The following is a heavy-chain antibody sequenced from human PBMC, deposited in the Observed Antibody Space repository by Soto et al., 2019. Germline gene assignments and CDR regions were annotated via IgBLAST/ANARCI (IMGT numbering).Heavy chain of an antibody. J-gene: IGHJ4*02. Sequence: EVQLLESGGGLDQPGGSLRLSCAASGFTFSRCAMSWVRQVPGKGLEWVSAISGSGGGTYYADSAKGRFTISRDNSRNTLYLQMNSLRAEDTAVYYCVKGSASSRPYYFDNWGQGALVTVSS. V-gene: IGHV3-23*01. CDR1: GFTFSRCA. D-gene: IGHD5-18*01. CDR3: VKGSASSRPYYFDN. CDR2: ISGSGGGT.